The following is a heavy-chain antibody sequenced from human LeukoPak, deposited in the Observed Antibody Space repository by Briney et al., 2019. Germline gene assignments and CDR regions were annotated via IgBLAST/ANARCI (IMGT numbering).Heavy chain of an antibody. V-gene: IGHV3-21*01. J-gene: IGHJ6*03. CDR1: GFTFSRYS. D-gene: IGHD6-19*01. CDR3: ARDAQWLVPEGYYFYMDV. CDR2: ISSSSSYI. Sequence: PGGSLRLSCAGSGFTFSRYSMNWFRQAPGKGLERVSSISSSSSYIFYADSVKGRFTISRDNANNSLYLQTSSLRAEDTAVYYCARDAQWLVPEGYYFYMDVWGKGTTVTVSS.